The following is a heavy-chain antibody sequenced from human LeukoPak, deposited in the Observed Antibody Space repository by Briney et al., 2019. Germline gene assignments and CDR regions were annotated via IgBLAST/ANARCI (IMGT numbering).Heavy chain of an antibody. J-gene: IGHJ3*02. Sequence: GGSLRLSCAASGFTLSNAWMSWVRPAPGKGLEWVGRIKSKTDGGTTDYAAPVKGRFTISRDDSKNTLYLQMNSLKTEDTAVYYCTFSLTTVTTLGAFDIWGQGTIVTVSS. CDR3: TFSLTTVTTLGAFDI. V-gene: IGHV3-15*01. CDR2: IKSKTDGGTT. D-gene: IGHD4-17*01. CDR1: GFTLSNAW.